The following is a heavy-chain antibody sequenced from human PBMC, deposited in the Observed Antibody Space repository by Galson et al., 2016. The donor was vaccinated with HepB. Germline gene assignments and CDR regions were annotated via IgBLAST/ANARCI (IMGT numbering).Heavy chain of an antibody. CDR2: INQDGSEK. D-gene: IGHD3-22*01. V-gene: IGHV3-7*03. CDR1: GFTFSCYW. Sequence: LRLSCAASGFTFSCYWMSWVRQAPGKGLEWVANINQDGSEKNYVDSVTGRFTISRDNAKNSLYLQMNSLRAEDTAVYYCARETGDYYDSRGYYSNNWFDPWGQGTLVTVSS. CDR3: ARETGDYYDSRGYYSNNWFDP. J-gene: IGHJ5*02.